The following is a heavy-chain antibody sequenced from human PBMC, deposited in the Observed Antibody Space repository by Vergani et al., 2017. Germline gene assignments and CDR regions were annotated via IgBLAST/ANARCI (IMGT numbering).Heavy chain of an antibody. Sequence: QLQLQESGPGLVKPSQTLSLTCTVSGGSISSGGYYWSWIRQPPGKGLEWIGYIYYSGSTYYNPSLKSRVTISVDTSKNQFSLKLSSVTAADTAVYYCARDYSSSWYDARPSYYFDYWGQGTLVTVSS. CDR1: GGSISSGGYY. CDR3: ARDYSSSWYDARPSYYFDY. CDR2: IYYSGST. J-gene: IGHJ4*02. D-gene: IGHD6-13*01. V-gene: IGHV4-30-4*01.